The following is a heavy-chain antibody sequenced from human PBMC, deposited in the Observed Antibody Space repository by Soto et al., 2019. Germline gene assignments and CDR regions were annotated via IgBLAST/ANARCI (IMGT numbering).Heavy chain of an antibody. V-gene: IGHV3-21*01. CDR1: GFTFSSYS. CDR3: ARDTDYGDYEVSRFDY. J-gene: IGHJ4*02. D-gene: IGHD4-17*01. Sequence: PGGSLRLSCAASGFTFSSYSMNWVRQAPGKGLEWVSSISSSSSYIYYADSVKGRFTISRDNAKNSLYLQMNSLRAEDTAVYYCARDTDYGDYEVSRFDYWGQGTLVTVSS. CDR2: ISSSSSYI.